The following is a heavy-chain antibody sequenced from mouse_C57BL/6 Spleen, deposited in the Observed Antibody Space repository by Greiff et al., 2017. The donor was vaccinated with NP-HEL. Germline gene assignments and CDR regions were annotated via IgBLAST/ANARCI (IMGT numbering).Heavy chain of an antibody. CDR1: GYTFTDYE. CDR2: IDPETGGT. V-gene: IGHV1-15*01. D-gene: IGHD3-2*02. J-gene: IGHJ3*01. CDR3: TRRGSGYPWFAY. Sequence: VKLQQSGAELVRPGASVTLSCKASGYTFTDYEMHWVKQTPVHGLEWIGAIDPETGGTAYNPKFKGKAILTADKSSSTAYMELRSLTSEDSAVYYCTRRGSGYPWFAYWGQGTLVTVSA.